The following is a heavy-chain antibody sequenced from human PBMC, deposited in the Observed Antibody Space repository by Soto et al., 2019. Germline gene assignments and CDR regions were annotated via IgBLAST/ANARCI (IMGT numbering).Heavy chain of an antibody. CDR2: IKEDGSEK. Sequence: EVQLVESGGGLVQPGESLRLSCAASGFTFSNSWMSWVRQAPGKGLEWVANIKEDGSEKDYVDPVKGRFTITRDNAKNSLYLQMNNLRAEDTAVYFCTRKRFGMDVWDQGTTVTVSS. V-gene: IGHV3-7*03. CDR1: GFTFSNSW. J-gene: IGHJ6*02. CDR3: TRKRFGMDV.